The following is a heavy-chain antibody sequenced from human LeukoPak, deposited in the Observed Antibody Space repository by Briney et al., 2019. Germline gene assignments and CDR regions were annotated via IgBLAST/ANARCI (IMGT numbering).Heavy chain of an antibody. Sequence: SETLSLTCTVSGGSISSGGNYWSWLRQHPEKGLEWIGYIYYSGSTYYNPSLKSRVTMSVDTSNMQFSLNLSSVTAADAAVYYCARGGDSSGYCPFDYWGQGTLVTVSS. V-gene: IGHV4-31*03. CDR1: GGSISSGGNY. J-gene: IGHJ4*02. D-gene: IGHD3-22*01. CDR2: IYYSGST. CDR3: ARGGDSSGYCPFDY.